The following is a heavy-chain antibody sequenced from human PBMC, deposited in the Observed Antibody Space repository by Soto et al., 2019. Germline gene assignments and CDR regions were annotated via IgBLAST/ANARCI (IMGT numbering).Heavy chain of an antibody. J-gene: IGHJ6*03. CDR3: ARQGPAPTVDTAMVYDYYYMDV. V-gene: IGHV5-51*01. Sequence: GASLTISCKGSGYSFTRYWIGCERQMPGKGLEWMGIIYPGDSDTRYSPSFQGQVTISADKSISTAYLQWSSLKASDTAMYYCARQGPAPTVDTAMVYDYYYMDVWGKGTTVTVSS. CDR1: GYSFTRYW. D-gene: IGHD5-18*01. CDR2: IYPGDSDT.